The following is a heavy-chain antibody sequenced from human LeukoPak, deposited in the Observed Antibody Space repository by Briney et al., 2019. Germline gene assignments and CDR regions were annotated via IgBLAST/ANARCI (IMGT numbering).Heavy chain of an antibody. CDR1: GESFSGYY. J-gene: IGHJ4*02. CDR3: ARGKYESGGYYLDY. D-gene: IGHD3-22*01. V-gene: IGHV4-34*01. CDR2: INHSGTT. Sequence: PSETLSLTCAVYGESFSGYYWSWIRQPPGKGLKWIGEINHSGTTNYNPSLKSRVTISLDTSKSQFSLMLSSVTAADTAVYYCARGKYESGGYYLDYWGQGTLVTVSS.